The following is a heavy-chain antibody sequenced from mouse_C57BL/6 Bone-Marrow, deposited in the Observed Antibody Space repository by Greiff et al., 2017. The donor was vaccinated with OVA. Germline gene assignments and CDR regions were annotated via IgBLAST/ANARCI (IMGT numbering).Heavy chain of an antibody. J-gene: IGHJ2*01. D-gene: IGHD1-1*01. V-gene: IGHV1-64*01. CDR3: APITTVVDGFDY. CDR1: GYTFTSYW. CDR2: IHPNSGST. Sequence: VQLQQPGAELVKPGASVKLSCKASGYTFTSYWMHWVKQRPGQGLEWIGMIHPNSGSTNYNEKFKSKATLTVDKSSSTAYMQLSSLTSEDSAVDYAAPITTVVDGFDYWGQGTTLTVSS.